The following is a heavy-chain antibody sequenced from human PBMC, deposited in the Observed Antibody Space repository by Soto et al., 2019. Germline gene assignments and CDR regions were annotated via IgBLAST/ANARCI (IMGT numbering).Heavy chain of an antibody. D-gene: IGHD1-26*01. CDR2: TYYSGST. Sequence: SETLSLTCTVSGGSISSYYWSWIRQPPGKGLEWIGYTYYSGSTNYNPSLKSRVTISVDTSKNQFSLKLSSVTAADTAVYYCAREGRIVGAPYFDYWGQGTLVTVSS. V-gene: IGHV4-59*01. J-gene: IGHJ4*02. CDR3: AREGRIVGAPYFDY. CDR1: GGSISSYY.